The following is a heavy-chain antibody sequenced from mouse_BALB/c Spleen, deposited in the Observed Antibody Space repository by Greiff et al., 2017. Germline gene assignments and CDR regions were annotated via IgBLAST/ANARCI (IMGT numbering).Heavy chain of an antibody. J-gene: IGHJ2*01. D-gene: IGHD2-1*01. Sequence: VQLQQSGAELVRPGTSVKVSCKASGYAFTNYLIEWVKQRPGQGLEWIGVINPGSGGTNYNEKFKGKATLTADKSSSTAYMQLSSLTSDDSAVYFCATDYGNSYYFDYWGQGTTRTVSS. CDR3: ATDYGNSYYFDY. CDR2: INPGSGGT. CDR1: GYAFTNYL. V-gene: IGHV1-54*01.